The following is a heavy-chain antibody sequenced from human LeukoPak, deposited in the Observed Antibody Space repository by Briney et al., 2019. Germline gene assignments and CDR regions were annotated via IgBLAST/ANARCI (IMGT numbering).Heavy chain of an antibody. V-gene: IGHV1-2*02. D-gene: IGHD2-2*01. CDR1: GYTFTGYY. CDR3: ARGLVPAATGAFDI. Sequence: GASVKVSCKASGYTFTGYYMHWVRQAPGQGLEWMGWINPNSGGTNYAQKFQGRVTMTRDTSIGTAYMELSRLRSDDTAVYYCARGLVPAATGAFDIWGQGTMVTVSS. CDR2: INPNSGGT. J-gene: IGHJ3*02.